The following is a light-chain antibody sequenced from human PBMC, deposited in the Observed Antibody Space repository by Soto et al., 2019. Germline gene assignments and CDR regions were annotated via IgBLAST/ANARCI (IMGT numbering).Light chain of an antibody. CDR3: GAWDSSLSAVV. Sequence: QSVLTQPPSVSAAPGQKVTISCSGSSSNVGNNYVSWYQQLPETAPKLLIYDNNKRPSGIPDRFSGSKFGTSATLGITGLQTGDEADYYCGAWDSSLSAVVFGGGTKVTVL. CDR1: SSNVGNNY. CDR2: DNN. J-gene: IGLJ2*01. V-gene: IGLV1-51*01.